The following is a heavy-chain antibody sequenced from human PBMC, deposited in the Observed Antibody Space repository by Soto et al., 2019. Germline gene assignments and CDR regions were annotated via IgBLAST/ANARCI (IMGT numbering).Heavy chain of an antibody. CDR1: GFSVTDHY. J-gene: IGHJ4*02. Sequence: GGSLRLSCAASGFSVTDHYMTWVRQAPGKGLEWVSVLYTGGSAYYGDSVRGRFTISRDSSTNTLYLQMNSLKVGDTAFYFCARSFNDWTTYFDYWSEGTLVTVSS. D-gene: IGHD3-9*01. CDR3: ARSFNDWTTYFDY. V-gene: IGHV3-53*01. CDR2: LYTGGSA.